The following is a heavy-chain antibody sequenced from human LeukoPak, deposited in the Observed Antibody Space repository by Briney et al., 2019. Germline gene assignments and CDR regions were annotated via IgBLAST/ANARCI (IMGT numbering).Heavy chain of an antibody. J-gene: IGHJ4*02. V-gene: IGHV3-23*01. CDR1: GFTFSNYA. D-gene: IGHD1-26*01. CDR3: AKQWVDC. Sequence: GFLRLSCAASGFTFSNYAMNRVRQAPGKGLEWVSSISESGDTTHYADSVKGRFTISRDNAQNTLYLQMNTLRAEDTALYYCAKQWVDCWGQGTLVTVSS. CDR2: ISESGDTT.